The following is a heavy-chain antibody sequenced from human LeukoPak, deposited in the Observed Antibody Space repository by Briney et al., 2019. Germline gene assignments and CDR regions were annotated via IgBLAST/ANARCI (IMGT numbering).Heavy chain of an antibody. D-gene: IGHD3-3*01. CDR3: AKDFGKGYYFDY. Sequence: GGSLRLFCAASGFTFSSYCMHWVRQAPGKGLEGVAFIRYDGSNKYYADSVKGGFTISRDNSKNKLYLQMNSLRAEDTAVYYCAKDFGKGYYFDYWGQGTLVTVSS. V-gene: IGHV3-30*02. CDR2: IRYDGSNK. J-gene: IGHJ4*02. CDR1: GFTFSSYC.